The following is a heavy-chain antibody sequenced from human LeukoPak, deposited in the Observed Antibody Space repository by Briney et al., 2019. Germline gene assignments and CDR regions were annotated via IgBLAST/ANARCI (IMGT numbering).Heavy chain of an antibody. V-gene: IGHV4-34*01. CDR1: GGSISSYY. D-gene: IGHD6-6*01. J-gene: IGHJ4*02. CDR3: ARSLNRYSSSPRAF. CDR2: INHSGST. Sequence: SETLSLTCTVSGGSISSYYWSWIRQPPGKGLEWIGEINHSGSTNYNPSLKSRVTISVDTSKNQFSLKLSSVTAADTAVYYCARSLNRYSSSPRAFWGQGTLVTVSS.